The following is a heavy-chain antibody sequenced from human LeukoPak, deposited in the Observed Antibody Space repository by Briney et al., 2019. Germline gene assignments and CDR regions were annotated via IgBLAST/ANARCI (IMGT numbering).Heavy chain of an antibody. CDR1: GFSINIGYS. V-gene: IGHV4-38-2*01. J-gene: IGHJ3*01. CDR3: ARFDHVWETHGMDAFDL. CDR2: ICLTGTT. D-gene: IGHD3-16*01. Sequence: SETLSLTCAVSGFSINIGYSWGWIRQSPGKGLEWIGNICLTGTTYYNPSLRSRATISRDTSKNQFSLRLSSVTAADTAVYYCARFDHVWETHGMDAFDLWGQGTMVTVSS.